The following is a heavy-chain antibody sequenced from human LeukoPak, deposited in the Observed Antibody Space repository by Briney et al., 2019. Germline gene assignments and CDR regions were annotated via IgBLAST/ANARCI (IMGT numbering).Heavy chain of an antibody. CDR3: ARVVPAAIEDRYYYYGMDV. V-gene: IGHV3-21*01. J-gene: IGHJ6*02. D-gene: IGHD2-2*01. CDR2: ISSSSSYI. Sequence: GGSLRLSCAASGFTFDDYAMHWVRQAPGKGLEWVSSISSSSSYIYYADSVKGRFTISRDNAKNSLYLQMNSLRAEDTAVYYCARVVPAAIEDRYYYYGMDVWGQGATVTVSS. CDR1: GFTFDDYA.